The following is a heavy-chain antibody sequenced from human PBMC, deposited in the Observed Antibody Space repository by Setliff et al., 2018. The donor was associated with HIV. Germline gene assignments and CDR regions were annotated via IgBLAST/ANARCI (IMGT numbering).Heavy chain of an antibody. CDR2: IDHSGST. Sequence: SETLSLTCAVYGESLSGYYWSWIRQPPGKGLEWIGEIDHSGSTNYNPPLKSRVTISVDTSKNQFSLRLRSVTAVDTAVYYCASEKATIPNWFDPWGQGTLVTVSS. J-gene: IGHJ5*02. CDR3: ASEKATIPNWFDP. V-gene: IGHV4-34*01. CDR1: GESLSGYY. D-gene: IGHD5-12*01.